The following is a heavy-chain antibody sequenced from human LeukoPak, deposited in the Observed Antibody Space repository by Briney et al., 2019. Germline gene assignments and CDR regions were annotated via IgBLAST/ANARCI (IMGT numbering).Heavy chain of an antibody. V-gene: IGHV3-23*01. CDR2: ISGTGGSV. CDR3: AKDWSGYTL. Sequence: GGSLRLSCAASGFTLNSYAMNWVRQAPGKGLEWVSSISGTGGSVYYAVSVKGRFTISRDHSKNILYLQMNSLRADDTAVYYCAKDWSGYTLWGQGTLVTVSS. CDR1: GFTLNSYA. D-gene: IGHD3-3*01. J-gene: IGHJ4*02.